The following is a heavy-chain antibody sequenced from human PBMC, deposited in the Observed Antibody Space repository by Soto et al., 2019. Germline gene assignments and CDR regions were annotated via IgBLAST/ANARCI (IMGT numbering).Heavy chain of an antibody. CDR3: ATGRYYDILTGYSEGKYYFEY. D-gene: IGHD3-9*01. Sequence: VKVSCKASGYTFTSYYMHWVRQAPGQGLEWMGIINPSGGSTSYAQKFQGRVTMTKDTSTDTAYMELSSLRSEDTAVYYCATGRYYDILTGYSEGKYYFEYWGQGTLVTVSS. CDR1: GYTFTSYY. V-gene: IGHV1-46*01. J-gene: IGHJ4*02. CDR2: INPSGGST.